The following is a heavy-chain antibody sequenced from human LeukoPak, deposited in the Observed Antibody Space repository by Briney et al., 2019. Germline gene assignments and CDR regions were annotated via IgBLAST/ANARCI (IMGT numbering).Heavy chain of an antibody. J-gene: IGHJ5*02. CDR2: INSKTDGGKT. CDR3: TTDGPIVEVVAATDKWFDP. V-gene: IGHV3-15*01. D-gene: IGHD2-15*01. Sequence: GGSLRLSCAASGFTFSNAWMSRVRQAPGKGLEWVGRINSKTDGGKTDYAAPVKGRFIISRDDSKNTLYLQMNILKTEDTAVYYCTTDGPIVEVVAATDKWFDPWGQGTLVTVSS. CDR1: GFTFSNAW.